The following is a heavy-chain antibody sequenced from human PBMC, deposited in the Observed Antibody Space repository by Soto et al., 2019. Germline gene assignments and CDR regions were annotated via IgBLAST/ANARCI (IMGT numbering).Heavy chain of an antibody. CDR3: ARDPFRYSGYQTVPYYMDV. D-gene: IGHD5-12*01. V-gene: IGHV3-33*01. CDR1: GFTFSSYG. Sequence: PGGSLRLSCAASGFTFSSYGMHWVRQAPGKGLEWVAVIWYDGSNKYYADSVKGRFTISRDNSKNTLYLQMNSLRAEDTAVHYCARDPFRYSGYQTVPYYMDVWGKGTTVTVSS. J-gene: IGHJ6*03. CDR2: IWYDGSNK.